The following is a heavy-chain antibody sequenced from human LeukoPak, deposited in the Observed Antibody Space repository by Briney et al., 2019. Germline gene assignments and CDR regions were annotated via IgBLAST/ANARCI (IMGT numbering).Heavy chain of an antibody. Sequence: PSETLSLTCAVSGGSISSSSYYWGWIRQPPGKGLEWIGSIYYSGSTYYNPSLKSRVTISVDTSKNQFSLKLSSVTAADTAVYYCARYCSSTSCYPTHKIFDYWGRGTLVTVSS. CDR2: IYYSGST. CDR1: GGSISSSSYY. D-gene: IGHD2-2*01. J-gene: IGHJ4*02. V-gene: IGHV4-39*01. CDR3: ARYCSSTSCYPTHKIFDY.